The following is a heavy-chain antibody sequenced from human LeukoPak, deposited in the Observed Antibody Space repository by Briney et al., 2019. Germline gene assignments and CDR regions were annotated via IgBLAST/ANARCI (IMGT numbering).Heavy chain of an antibody. D-gene: IGHD4-17*01. V-gene: IGHV1-24*01. Sequence: ASVKVSCKVSGYTLTELSMHWVRQAPGKGLEWMGGFGPEDGETIYAQKFQGRVTMTEDTSTDTAYMELSSLRSEDTAVYYCATAVLTTVTGDYLCYYGMDVWGQRTTVTVSS. J-gene: IGHJ6*02. CDR3: ATAVLTTVTGDYLCYYGMDV. CDR1: GYTLTELS. CDR2: FGPEDGET.